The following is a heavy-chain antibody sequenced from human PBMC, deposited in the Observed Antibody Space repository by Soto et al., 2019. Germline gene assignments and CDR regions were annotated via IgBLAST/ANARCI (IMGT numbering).Heavy chain of an antibody. J-gene: IGHJ6*03. Sequence: PSETLSLTCAVYGGSFSGYYWSWLRQPPGKGLEWIGEINHSGSTNYNPSLKSRVTISVDTSKNQFSLKLSSVTAADTAVYYCARGSATVTTDPYYYYLDVWGQGTLVTVSS. V-gene: IGHV4-34*01. CDR1: GGSFSGYY. D-gene: IGHD4-17*01. CDR3: ARGSATVTTDPYYYYLDV. CDR2: INHSGST.